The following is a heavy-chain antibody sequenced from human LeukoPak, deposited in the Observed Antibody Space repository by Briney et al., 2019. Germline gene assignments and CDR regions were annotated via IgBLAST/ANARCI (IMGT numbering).Heavy chain of an antibody. CDR1: GYTFTSYA. D-gene: IGHD6-19*01. Sequence: ASVKVSCKASGYTFTSYAMHWVRQAPGQRLEWMGWINAGNGNTKYSQKFQGRVTITRDTSASTAYMELSSLRSEDTAVYYCAREYSSGWIGDYWGQGTLVTVSS. CDR3: AREYSSGWIGDY. V-gene: IGHV1-3*01. CDR2: INAGNGNT. J-gene: IGHJ4*02.